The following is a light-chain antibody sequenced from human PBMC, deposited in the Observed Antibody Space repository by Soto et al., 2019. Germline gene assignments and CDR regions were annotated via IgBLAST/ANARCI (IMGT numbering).Light chain of an antibody. J-gene: IGKJ1*01. V-gene: IGKV3-15*01. CDR1: QSVSSN. Sequence: EIVMTQSPATLSVSPGERATLSCRARQSVSSNLAWYQQKPGQAPRLLIYGASTMATGIPARFSGSGSGKEFTLTISSLQSEDFAFYYCQQYNNWPPWTFGQVTNVEIK. CDR3: QQYNNWPPWT. CDR2: GAS.